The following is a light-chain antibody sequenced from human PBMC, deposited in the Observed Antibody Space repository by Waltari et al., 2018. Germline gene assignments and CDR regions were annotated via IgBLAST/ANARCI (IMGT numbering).Light chain of an antibody. J-gene: IGKJ4*01. V-gene: IGKV3-11*01. CDR2: AAS. Sequence: EIVLTQSPATLSLSPGETATLSCRASQNVKTYLAWYQQKPGQSPRLLIFAASARDSDIPTRFGGSGSGTNFTLTITSLEPEDFAVYYCQQREAWPLTFGGGTKVEI. CDR1: QNVKTY. CDR3: QQREAWPLT.